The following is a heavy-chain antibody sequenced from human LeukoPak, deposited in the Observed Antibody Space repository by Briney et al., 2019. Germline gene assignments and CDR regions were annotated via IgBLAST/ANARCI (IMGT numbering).Heavy chain of an antibody. J-gene: IGHJ4*02. CDR3: ARDRYNWNDDYFDY. CDR2: INHSGST. CDR1: GGSFSGYY. Sequence: PSETLSLTCAVYGGSFSGYYWSWIRQPPGKGLEWIGEINHSGSTNYSPSLKSRVTISVDTSKNQFSLKLSSVTAADTAVYYCARDRYNWNDDYFDYWGQGTLVTVSS. D-gene: IGHD1-1*01. V-gene: IGHV4-34*01.